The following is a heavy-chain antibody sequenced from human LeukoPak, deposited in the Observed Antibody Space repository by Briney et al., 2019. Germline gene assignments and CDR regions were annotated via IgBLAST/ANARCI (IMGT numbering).Heavy chain of an antibody. J-gene: IGHJ4*02. CDR1: GDSITSYY. Sequence: SETLSLTCTVSGDSITSYYWSWIRQPPGKGLEWLGYIYYSGSTNYNPSLESRVTVSVDSSKNQFSLNLTSVTAADTAVYCCARTSYYYDTSGYYLYYFDYWGQGTLVTVSS. CDR2: IYYSGST. V-gene: IGHV4-59*08. D-gene: IGHD3-22*01. CDR3: ARTSYYYDTSGYYLYYFDY.